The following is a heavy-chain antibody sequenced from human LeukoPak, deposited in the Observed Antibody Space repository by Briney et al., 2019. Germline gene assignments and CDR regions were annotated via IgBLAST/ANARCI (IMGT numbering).Heavy chain of an antibody. D-gene: IGHD3-10*01. Sequence: PGGSLRLSCAASGFTFSSYSMTWVRQAPGKGLEWVSYISSSSSTIYYADSVKGRFTISRDNAKNSLYLQMNSLRDEDTAVYYCARAWYGSASGYGMDVWGQGTTVTVSS. V-gene: IGHV3-48*02. CDR2: ISSSSSTI. CDR3: ARAWYGSASGYGMDV. J-gene: IGHJ6*02. CDR1: GFTFSSYS.